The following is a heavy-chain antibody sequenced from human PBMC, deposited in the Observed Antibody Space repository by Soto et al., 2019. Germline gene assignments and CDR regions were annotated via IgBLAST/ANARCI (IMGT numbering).Heavy chain of an antibody. CDR2: ISSSATYI. Sequence: VGSLRLSCAAIGCTFSTFSMNWVRQAPGKGLEWVSCISSSATYIYNADSVKGRFTISRDNAKNSLYLQMNSLRAEDTAVYYCARVGIVGSGNFPFAYWGQGTLVTVSS. J-gene: IGHJ4*02. CDR3: ARVGIVGSGNFPFAY. V-gene: IGHV3-21*01. D-gene: IGHD3-10*01. CDR1: GCTFSTFS.